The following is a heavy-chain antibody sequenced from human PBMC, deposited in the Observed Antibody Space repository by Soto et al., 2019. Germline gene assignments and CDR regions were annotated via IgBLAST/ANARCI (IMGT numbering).Heavy chain of an antibody. D-gene: IGHD2-8*02. J-gene: IGHJ4*02. CDR3: TGEVASGY. V-gene: IGHV3-30*03. Sequence: QVQLVESGGGVVQPGSSLRLSCAASDFPVSGYGRHWVRQAPGKGLEWVAVISRDGGTKYYADSVKGRFTISRDNSRNTLFLEMNSLRGDDMAVYYCTGEVASGYWGQGTLVTVSS. CDR2: ISRDGGTK. CDR1: DFPVSGYG.